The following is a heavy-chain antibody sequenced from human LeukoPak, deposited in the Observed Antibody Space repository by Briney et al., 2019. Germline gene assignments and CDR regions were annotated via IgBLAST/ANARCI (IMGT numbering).Heavy chain of an antibody. CDR2: INGDTT. CDR3: ANKGYCSGGSCYRGGLDY. J-gene: IGHJ4*02. CDR1: GFTLNNDA. D-gene: IGHD2-15*01. V-gene: IGHV3-23*01. Sequence: GGSLRLSCAASGFTLNNDAMSWVRQAPGKGLEWVSAINGDTTHYAGSVKGRFTISRDNSKNTLYLQMNSLRAEDTAVYYCANKGYCSGGSCYRGGLDYWGQGTLVTVSS.